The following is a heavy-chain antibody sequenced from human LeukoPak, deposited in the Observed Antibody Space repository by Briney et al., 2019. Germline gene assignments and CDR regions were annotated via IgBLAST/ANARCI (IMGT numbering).Heavy chain of an antibody. CDR3: ARGFCSGGVCYRGGFDH. D-gene: IGHD2-15*01. J-gene: IGHJ4*02. V-gene: IGHV3-7*03. Sequence: GGSLRLSCVGSEFTFSSHWMTWVRQVPGKGLEWVANIKPDGSATYYVDFVKGRFTISRDNAKNSLYLQMNNLRADDTAVYYCARGFCSGGVCYRGGFDHWGQGTLVTVSS. CDR1: EFTFSSHW. CDR2: IKPDGSAT.